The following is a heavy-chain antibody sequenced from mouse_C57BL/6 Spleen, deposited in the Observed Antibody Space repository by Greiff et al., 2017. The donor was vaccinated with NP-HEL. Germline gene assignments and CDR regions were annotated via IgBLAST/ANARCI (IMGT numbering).Heavy chain of an antibody. J-gene: IGHJ2*01. CDR2: IWSGGST. CDR1: GFSLTSYG. V-gene: IGHV2-2*01. Sequence: VKLMESGPGLVQPSQSLSITCTVSGFSLTSYGVHWVRQSPGKGLEWLGVIWSGGSTDYNAAFISRLSISKDNSKSQVFFKMNSLQADDTAIYYCARHYYGSSYDYFDYWGQGTTLTVSS. D-gene: IGHD1-1*01. CDR3: ARHYYGSSYDYFDY.